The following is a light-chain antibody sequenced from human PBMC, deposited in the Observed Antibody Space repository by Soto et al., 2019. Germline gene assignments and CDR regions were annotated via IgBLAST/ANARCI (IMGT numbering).Light chain of an antibody. J-gene: IGKJ2*01. CDR2: GAS. CDR1: QSVSSSY. V-gene: IGKV3-20*01. CDR3: QQYDSSLYT. Sequence: ELVLTQSPGTPSLSPGERATLSCRASQSVSSSYLAWYQQKPGQAPRLLIYGASSRATGIPDRFSGSGSGTDFSLSISRLEPADFAVYYCQQYDSSLYTFGQGTKLEIK.